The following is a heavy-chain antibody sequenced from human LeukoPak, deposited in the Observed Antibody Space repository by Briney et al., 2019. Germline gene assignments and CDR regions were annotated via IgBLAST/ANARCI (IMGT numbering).Heavy chain of an antibody. CDR3: AGGGGTTGWFDP. V-gene: IGHV4-59*01. CDR2: MSYSGST. J-gene: IGHJ5*02. CDR1: GGSISSSY. D-gene: IGHD4-17*01. Sequence: KPSETLSLTCIVSGGSISSSYWSWIRQPPGKRMEVIGCMSYSGSTNYNPSLKSRVTISGDTSKNHFSLKLKSVTAADTAVYYCAGGGGTTGWFDPWGQGTLVTVSS.